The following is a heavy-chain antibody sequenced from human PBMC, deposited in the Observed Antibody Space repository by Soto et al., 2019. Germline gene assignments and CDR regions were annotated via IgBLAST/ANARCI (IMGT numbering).Heavy chain of an antibody. CDR1: GDSISSTFW. D-gene: IGHD2-8*01. J-gene: IGHJ5*02. CDR3: ARLADTNNYYLNWFDP. V-gene: IGHV4-4*02. Sequence: SETLSLTCAVSGDSISSTFWWTWVRQPPGKGLEWIGEVYHSGSTRYNPSLKSRVTISVDKPNNQFSLKLSSMTGADTAVYYCARLADTNNYYLNWFDPWGQGTLVTVSS. CDR2: VYHSGST.